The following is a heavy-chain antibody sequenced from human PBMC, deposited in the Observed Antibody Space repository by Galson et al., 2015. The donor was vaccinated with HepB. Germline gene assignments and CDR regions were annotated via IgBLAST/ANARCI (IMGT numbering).Heavy chain of an antibody. D-gene: IGHD2-8*01. V-gene: IGHV3-23*01. J-gene: IGHJ6*02. CDR3: AKGVIVYGIYYYGMDV. CDR1: GFSFSSYA. CDR2: ISGSGGST. Sequence: SLRLSCAASGFSFSSYAMSWVRQAPGKGLEWVSAISGSGGSTYYAGSVKGRFAISRDNSKNTLYLQMNSLRAEDAAVYYCAKGVIVYGIYYYGMDVWGQGTTVTVSS.